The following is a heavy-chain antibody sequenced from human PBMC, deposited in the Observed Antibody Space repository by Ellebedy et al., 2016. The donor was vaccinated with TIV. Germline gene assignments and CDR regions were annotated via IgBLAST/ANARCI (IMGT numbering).Heavy chain of an antibody. CDR1: AGALSGFY. J-gene: IGHJ4*02. Sequence: MPGGSLRLSCTASAGALSGFYWSWVRQPPGKGLEWIGNIFYSGSTNYNPSLKSRVTISVDTSKNQFSLKLSPVTAADTAVYFCASTPFSAGSGYHPHDYWGQGILVTVSS. CDR3: ASTPFSAGSGYHPHDY. D-gene: IGHD5-12*01. V-gene: IGHV4-59*08. CDR2: IFYSGST.